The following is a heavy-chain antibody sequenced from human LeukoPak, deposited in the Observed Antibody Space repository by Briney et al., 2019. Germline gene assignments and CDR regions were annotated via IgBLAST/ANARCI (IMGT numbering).Heavy chain of an antibody. J-gene: IGHJ4*02. CDR2: IAYTGTT. CDR3: ARIGVRSVIIFGVFDY. V-gene: IGHV4-39*07. CDR1: GASISSISYD. D-gene: IGHD3-10*01. Sequence: SETLSLTCSVSGASISSISYDWGWLRRPPGKGLEWIGSIAYTGTTFYSPSLESRVTISADTSKNQFSLRLSSVTATDTAVYYCARIGVRSVIIFGVFDYWGQGIRVTVSS.